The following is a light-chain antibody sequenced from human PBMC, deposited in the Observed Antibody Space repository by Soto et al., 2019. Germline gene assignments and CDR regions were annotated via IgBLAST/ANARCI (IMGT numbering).Light chain of an antibody. Sequence: QSALTQPASVSGSPGQSITISCTGTSGDIGSYTYVSWYQQYPGKAPKLLISEVTNRPSGVSNRFSGSKPGNTASLTISWLQAEDEAHYYCSSYTTNSPPVVFGGGTKLTVL. V-gene: IGLV2-14*01. CDR2: EVT. J-gene: IGLJ2*01. CDR3: SSYTTNSPPVV. CDR1: SGDIGSYTY.